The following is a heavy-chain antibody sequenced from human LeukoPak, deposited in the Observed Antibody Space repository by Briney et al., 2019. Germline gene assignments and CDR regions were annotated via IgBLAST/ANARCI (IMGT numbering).Heavy chain of an antibody. CDR1: GGSIIRASSY. V-gene: IGHV4-39*07. D-gene: IGHD3-16*01. CDR2: IYYSGST. CDR3: ARDHYYDGRGRFDP. Sequence: SETLSLTCTVSGGSIIRASSYRGWIRQPPGKGLEWIGSIYYSGSTYYNPSLQSRVTISIDTSKNQFSLRLSSVTAADTALYYCARDHYYDGRGRFDPWGQGTLVTVSS. J-gene: IGHJ5*02.